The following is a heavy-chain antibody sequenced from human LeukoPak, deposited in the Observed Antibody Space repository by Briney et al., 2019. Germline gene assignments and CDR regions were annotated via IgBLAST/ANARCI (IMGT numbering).Heavy chain of an antibody. CDR3: AKDPRYYGSGSYYY. CDR2: IRYDGSNK. Sequence: GGSLRLSCAASGFTFSSYSMNWVRQAPGKGLEWVAFIRYDGSNKYYADSVKGRFTFSRDNSKNTLYLQMNSLRAEDTAVYYCAKDPRYYGSGSYYYWGQGTLVTVSS. CDR1: GFTFSSYS. D-gene: IGHD3-10*01. V-gene: IGHV3-30*02. J-gene: IGHJ4*02.